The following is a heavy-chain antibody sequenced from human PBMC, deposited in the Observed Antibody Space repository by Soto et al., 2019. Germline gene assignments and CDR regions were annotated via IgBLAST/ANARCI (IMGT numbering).Heavy chain of an antibody. V-gene: IGHV5-51*01. CDR1: GSSFTSYW. J-gene: IGHJ3*02. CDR3: ASPGGEQLGQNPDDAFDI. D-gene: IGHD6-6*01. CDR2: IYPGDSDT. Sequence: GESLKISCKGSGSSFTSYWIGWVRQMPGKGLEWMGIIYPGDSDTRYSPSFQGQVTRAADRSISTAYLQWSSLKASDSAMYYCASPGGEQLGQNPDDAFDIWGQGTMVTVS.